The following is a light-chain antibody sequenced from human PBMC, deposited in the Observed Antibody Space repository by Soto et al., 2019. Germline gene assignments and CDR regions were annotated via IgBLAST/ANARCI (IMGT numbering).Light chain of an antibody. CDR3: MQGLRPMYT. CDR2: LGS. CDR1: QTLLHSNGYTY. J-gene: IGKJ2*01. Sequence: IALTQSPLSLSVTPGEPASISCRSSQTLLHSNGYTYLNWYLQKPGQSTQLLIYLGSNRASGVPDRFSGSGSGTDFTLKINRVQAEDVGVFYCMQGLRPMYTFGQGTKLEIK. V-gene: IGKV2-28*01.